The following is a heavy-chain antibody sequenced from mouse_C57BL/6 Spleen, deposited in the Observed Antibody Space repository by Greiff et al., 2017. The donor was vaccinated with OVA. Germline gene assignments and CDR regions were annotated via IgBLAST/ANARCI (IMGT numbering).Heavy chain of an antibody. D-gene: IGHD2-1*01. Sequence: QVQLQQPGAELVMPGASVKLSCKASGYTFTSYWMHWVKQRPGQGLEWIGEIDPSDSYTNYNQKFKGKSTLTVDKSSSTAYMQLSSLTSEDSAVYYCARGPGNYEYFDVWGTGTTVTVSS. CDR3: ARGPGNYEYFDV. V-gene: IGHV1-69*01. CDR1: GYTFTSYW. CDR2: IDPSDSYT. J-gene: IGHJ1*03.